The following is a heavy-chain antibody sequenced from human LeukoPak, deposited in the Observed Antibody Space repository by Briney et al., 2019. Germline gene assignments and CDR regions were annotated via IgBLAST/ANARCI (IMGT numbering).Heavy chain of an antibody. D-gene: IGHD5-18*01. CDR3: ARVYGFSYGVGYTDV. CDR2: IYHSGST. Sequence: SETLSLTCTVSGYSISSGYYWGWIRQPPGKGLEWIGSIYHSGSTYYNPSLKSRVTISVDTSKNQFSLKLSSVTAADTAVYYCARVYGFSYGVGYTDVWGKGNTVTVSS. CDR1: GYSISSGYY. V-gene: IGHV4-38-2*02. J-gene: IGHJ6*03.